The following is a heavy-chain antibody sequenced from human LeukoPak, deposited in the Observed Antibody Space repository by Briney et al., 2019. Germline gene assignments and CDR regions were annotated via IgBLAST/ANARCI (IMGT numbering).Heavy chain of an antibody. V-gene: IGHV3-23*01. J-gene: IGHJ5*02. Sequence: GGSLRLSCAASGFTFSSYAMSWVRQAPVKGLEWVSAISGSGGSTYYADSVKGRFTISRDNSKNTLYLQMNSLRAEDTAVYYCAKAHSLYYYDSSGYYHWGQGTLVTVSS. CDR3: AKAHSLYYYDSSGYYH. CDR1: GFTFSSYA. D-gene: IGHD3-22*01. CDR2: ISGSGGST.